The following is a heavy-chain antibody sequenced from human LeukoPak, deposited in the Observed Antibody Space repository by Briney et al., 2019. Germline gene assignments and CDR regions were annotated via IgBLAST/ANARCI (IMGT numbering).Heavy chain of an antibody. J-gene: IGHJ1*01. CDR3: AKDLDSTDLYDNAD. CDR1: GFTVINNY. D-gene: IGHD6-19*01. V-gene: IGHV3-53*01. Sequence: GGSLRLSCAASGFTVINNYMTWVRQTPGKGLEWVSLIGTNEQRTHYADSVKGRFTISRDNSKNTLFLQMNSLRAEDTAVYYCAKDLDSTDLYDNADWGQGTLVTVSS. CDR2: IGTNEQRT.